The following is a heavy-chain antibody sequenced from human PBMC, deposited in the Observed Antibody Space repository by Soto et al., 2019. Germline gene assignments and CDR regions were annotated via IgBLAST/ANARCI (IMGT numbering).Heavy chain of an antibody. D-gene: IGHD3-10*01. J-gene: IGHJ4*02. CDR3: ARDNYGPLDY. V-gene: IGHV1-2*02. CDR2: VDPNSGGT. CDR1: GYTXXXLY. Sequence: QVQLVQSGAEVKQPGASVKVSCKPSGYTXXXLYXXXVRQAPGQGLEWMGWVDPNSGGTKQTQKFQGRLTMTRDTSTGAXXXXXXXLXXXXXXXXYXARDNYGPLDYWGQGTLVTVSS.